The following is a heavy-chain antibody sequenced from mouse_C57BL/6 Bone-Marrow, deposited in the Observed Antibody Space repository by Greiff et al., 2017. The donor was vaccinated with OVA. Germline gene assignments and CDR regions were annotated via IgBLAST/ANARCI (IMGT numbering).Heavy chain of an antibody. D-gene: IGHD1-1*01. CDR2: IDPSDSYT. Sequence: QVQLQQPGAELVRPGTSVKLSCKASGYTFTSYWMHWVKQRPGQGLEWIGVIDPSDSYTNYNPKFKGKATLTADTSSSTAYMQLSSLTSEDSAVYYCARSYLLLRWGYFDGRGKGTTLTGSS. J-gene: IGHJ2*01. CDR1: GYTFTSYW. CDR3: ARSYLLLRWGYFDG. V-gene: IGHV1-59*01.